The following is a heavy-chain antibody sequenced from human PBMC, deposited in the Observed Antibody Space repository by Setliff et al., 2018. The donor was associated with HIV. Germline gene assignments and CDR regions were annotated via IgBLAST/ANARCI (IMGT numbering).Heavy chain of an antibody. CDR3: ARGSYGSFDY. CDR1: GFIFSSYS. V-gene: IGHV3-48*01. J-gene: IGHJ4*02. D-gene: IGHD3-10*01. CDR2: ISSSSSTI. Sequence: GSLRLSCVGSGFIFSSYSMNWVRQAPGKGLEWVSYISSSSSTIYYADSVKGRLTISRDNSKNTLFLQMSSLRAEDTAIYYCARGSYGSFDYWGLGTLVTVSS.